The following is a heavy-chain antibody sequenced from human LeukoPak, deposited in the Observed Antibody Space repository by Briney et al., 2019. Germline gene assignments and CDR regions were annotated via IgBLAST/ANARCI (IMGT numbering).Heavy chain of an antibody. CDR2: IYYSGST. V-gene: IGHV4-39*07. CDR3: ARLKDCSGGSCWIRGGGGNWFDP. Sequence: IPGGSLRLSCAASGFTFSSYNMNWVRQAPGKGLEWIGSIYYSGSTYYNPSLKSRVTISVDTSKNRFSLKLSSVTAADTAVYYCARLKDCSGGSCWIRGGGGNWFDPWGQGTLVTVSS. D-gene: IGHD2-15*01. J-gene: IGHJ5*02. CDR1: GFTFSSYN.